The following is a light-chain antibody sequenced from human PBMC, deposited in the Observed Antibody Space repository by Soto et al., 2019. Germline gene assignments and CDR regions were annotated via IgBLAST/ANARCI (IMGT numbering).Light chain of an antibody. CDR3: QQYDNLPFT. J-gene: IGKJ3*01. CDR2: DAS. Sequence: DIQMTQSPSSLSASVGDRVTITCQASQDISNYLNWYQQKPGKAPKLLIYDASNLEKGVPSRFSGRGSGTDFTFTISSLQPEDIATYYCQQYDNLPFTFGPGTKVDIK. CDR1: QDISNY. V-gene: IGKV1-33*01.